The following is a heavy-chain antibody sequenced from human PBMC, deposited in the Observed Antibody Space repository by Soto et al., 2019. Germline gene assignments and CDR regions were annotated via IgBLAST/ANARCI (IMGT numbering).Heavy chain of an antibody. CDR3: AGAPGWLIEN. CDR2: IKQDGSEA. J-gene: IGHJ4*02. Sequence: EVQLVESGGGLVQPGGSLRLSCAASGFTFSTYWMNWVRQAPGKGLEWVATIKQDGSEAHYVDSVKGRFTISRDNAKNSLHLQMNSLSAEDTAVYFCAGAPGWLIENWGQGTLVTVAS. V-gene: IGHV3-7*04. D-gene: IGHD5-12*01. CDR1: GFTFSTYW.